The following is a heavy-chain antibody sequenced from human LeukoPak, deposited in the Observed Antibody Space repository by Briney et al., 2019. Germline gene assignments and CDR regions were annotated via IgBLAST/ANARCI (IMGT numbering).Heavy chain of an antibody. CDR3: AKDSGYYDSSGSLGY. J-gene: IGHJ4*02. V-gene: IGHV3-9*01. Sequence: SLRLSCAASGFTFDDYAMHWVRQAPGKGLEWVSGISWNSGSIGYADSVKGRFTISRDNAKNSLYLQMNSLRAEDTALYYCAKDSGYYDSSGSLGYWGQGTLVTVSS. CDR1: GFTFDDYA. D-gene: IGHD3-22*01. CDR2: ISWNSGSI.